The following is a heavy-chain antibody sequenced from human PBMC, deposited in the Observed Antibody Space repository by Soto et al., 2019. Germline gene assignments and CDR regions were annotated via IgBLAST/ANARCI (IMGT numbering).Heavy chain of an antibody. J-gene: IGHJ3*02. CDR3: AREGCDFWSGYCDAFDI. CDR2: IYYSGST. Sequence: SETLSLTCTVSGGSISSGDYYWIWIRHPPGKGLEWIGYIYYSGSTYYNPSLKSRVTISVDTSKNQFSLKLSSVTAADTAVYYCAREGCDFWSGYCDAFDIWGQGTMVTVSS. D-gene: IGHD3-3*01. CDR1: GGSISSGDYY. V-gene: IGHV4-30-4*01.